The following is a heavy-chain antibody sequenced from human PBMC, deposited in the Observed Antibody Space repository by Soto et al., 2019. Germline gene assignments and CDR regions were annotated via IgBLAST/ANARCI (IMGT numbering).Heavy chain of an antibody. V-gene: IGHV3-30-3*01. Sequence: GGSLRLSCAASGFSFSISPMHWVRQAPGKGPEWVALISYDGTNKFYADSVKGRFTISRHNSKSTLYLQVDSLRPEDAAVYYCARDPKTSGGQHWAFNYFDSWGQGTLVTVSS. CDR3: ARDPKTSGGQHWAFNYFDS. J-gene: IGHJ4*02. D-gene: IGHD7-27*01. CDR1: GFSFSISP. CDR2: ISYDGTNK.